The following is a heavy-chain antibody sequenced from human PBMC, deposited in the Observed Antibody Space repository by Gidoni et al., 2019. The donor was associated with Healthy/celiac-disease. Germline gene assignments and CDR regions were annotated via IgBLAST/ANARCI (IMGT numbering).Heavy chain of an antibody. J-gene: IGHJ4*02. CDR3: ARQRGDFWSGYYVD. V-gene: IGHV4-39*01. CDR2: IYYSGST. Sequence: QLQLQESGPGLVKPSETLSLTCTVSGGSISSSSYYWGWIRQPPGKGLEWIGSIYYSGSTYYNPSLKSRVTISVDTSKNQFSLKLSSVTAADTAVYYCARQRGDFWSGYYVDWGQGTLVTVSS. D-gene: IGHD3-3*01. CDR1: GGSISSSSYY.